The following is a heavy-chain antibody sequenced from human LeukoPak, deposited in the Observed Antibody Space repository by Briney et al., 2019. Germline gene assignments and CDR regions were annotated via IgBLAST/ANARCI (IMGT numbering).Heavy chain of an antibody. CDR2: INHSGST. CDR1: GGSFSGYY. D-gene: IGHD3-10*01. J-gene: IGHJ4*02. V-gene: IGHV4-34*01. CDR3: ARRNYYGSGTSSDY. Sequence: SETLSLTCAVYGGSFSGYYWSWIRQPPGKGLEWIGEINHSGSTNYNPSLKSRVTISVDTSKNQFSLKLSSVTAADTAVYYCARRNYYGSGTSSDYWGQGTLVTVSS.